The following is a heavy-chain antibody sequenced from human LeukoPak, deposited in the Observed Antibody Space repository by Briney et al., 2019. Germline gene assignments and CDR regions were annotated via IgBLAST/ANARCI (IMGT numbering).Heavy chain of an antibody. V-gene: IGHV1-69*05. D-gene: IGHD6-13*01. CDR2: IIPIFGTA. CDR3: ASRGISAAGPLFDY. J-gene: IGHJ4*02. CDR1: GGTFSSYA. Sequence: SVKVSCKASGGTFSSYAISWVRQAPGQGLEWMGRIIPIFGTANYAQKFQGRVTITTDESTSTAYMELSSLRSEDTAVYYCASRGISAAGPLFDYWGQGTLVTVSS.